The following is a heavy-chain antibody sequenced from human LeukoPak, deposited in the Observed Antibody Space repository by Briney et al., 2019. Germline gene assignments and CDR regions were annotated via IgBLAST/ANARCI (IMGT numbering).Heavy chain of an antibody. D-gene: IGHD2-2*01. V-gene: IGHV3-74*01. Sequence: RSGGSLRLSCAASGFTFSSYWMHSVRQAPGKGLVWVSRINSDGSTTTYADSVRGRFTISRDNAKSTLYLQMNSLRAEDTAVYYCASSTQISKYADYWGQGALVTVSS. J-gene: IGHJ4*02. CDR3: ASSTQISKYADY. CDR2: INSDGSTT. CDR1: GFTFSSYW.